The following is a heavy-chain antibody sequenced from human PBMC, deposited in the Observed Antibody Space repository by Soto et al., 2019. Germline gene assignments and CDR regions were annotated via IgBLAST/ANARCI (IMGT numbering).Heavy chain of an antibody. CDR3: ARLQAAVPHY. Sequence: SESLSLTCTVSGDSISGSPYFWGWIRQPPGKRLEWIGSIFYDGYTLYTPSLKSRVTISVDTSKNQFSLKLTSVAAADTAIYFCARLQAAVPHYWGQGILVTVSS. J-gene: IGHJ4*02. V-gene: IGHV4-39*01. CDR1: GDSISGSPYF. CDR2: IFYDGYT. D-gene: IGHD6-13*01.